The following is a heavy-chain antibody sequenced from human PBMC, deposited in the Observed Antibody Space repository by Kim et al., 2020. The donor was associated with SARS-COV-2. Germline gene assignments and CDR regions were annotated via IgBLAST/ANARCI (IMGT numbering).Heavy chain of an antibody. J-gene: IGHJ4*02. D-gene: IGHD3-9*01. CDR2: IYPGDSDT. CDR3: ARRKGRETLGYYDILTGYQDLSYYFDY. Sequence: GESLKISCKGSGYSFTSYWIGWVCQMPGKGLEWMGIIYPGDSDTRYSPSFQGQVTISADKSISTAYLQWSSLKASDTAMYYCARRKGRETLGYYDILTGYQDLSYYFDYWGQGTLVTVSS. V-gene: IGHV5-51*01. CDR1: GYSFTSYW.